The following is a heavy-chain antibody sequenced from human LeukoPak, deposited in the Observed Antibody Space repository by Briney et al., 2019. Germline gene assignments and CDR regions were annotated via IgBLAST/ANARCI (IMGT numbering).Heavy chain of an antibody. Sequence: ASVKVSCKASGYTFTSYGISWVRQAPGQGLECMGWISAYNGNTNYPQKLQGRVTMTTDTSTSTAYIELRSLTSDDTAVYYCAGGYCSSTSCYPQSDYDYWGEGRLVTVCS. CDR3: AGGYCSSTSCYPQSDYDY. D-gene: IGHD2-2*01. V-gene: IGHV1-18*01. CDR2: ISAYNGNT. J-gene: IGHJ4*02. CDR1: GYTFTSYG.